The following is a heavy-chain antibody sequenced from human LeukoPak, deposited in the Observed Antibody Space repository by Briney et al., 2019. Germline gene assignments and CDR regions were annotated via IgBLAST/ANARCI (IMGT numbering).Heavy chain of an antibody. CDR3: ARGDETAIPHY. V-gene: IGHV3-21*01. CDR2: ISSRRSDL. Sequence: GGSLRLSCAASGFTFSAYSMHWVRRAPGKGLVWVSSISSRRSDLYYADSVKGRFTISRDNAKRSLYLQMNSLRAEDTAVYYCARGDETAIPHYWGQGTLVTVSS. J-gene: IGHJ4*02. CDR1: GFTFSAYS. D-gene: IGHD5-18*01.